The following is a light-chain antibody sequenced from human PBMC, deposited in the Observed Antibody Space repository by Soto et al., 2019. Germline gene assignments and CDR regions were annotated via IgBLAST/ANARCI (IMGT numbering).Light chain of an antibody. V-gene: IGKV2-28*01. CDR1: QSLLHSNGYNY. Sequence: DIVMTQSPLSMPATPGEPASISCRSSQSLLHSNGYNYLDWYLQKPGQSPQLLTYLDSNRSSGVPDRFSGSGSGTDFTLTISSLEPEDFAVYYCQQRSNWPPSFGQGTKVDIK. J-gene: IGKJ2*01. CDR3: QQRSNWPPS. CDR2: LDS.